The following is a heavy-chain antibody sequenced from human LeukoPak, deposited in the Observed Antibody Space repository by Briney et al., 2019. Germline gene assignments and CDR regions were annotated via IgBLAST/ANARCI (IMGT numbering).Heavy chain of an antibody. Sequence: SETLSLTCTVSGGSISSSSYYWGWIRQPPGKGLEWIGSIYYSGSTYYNPSLKSRVTISVDTSKNQFSLKLSSVTAADTAVYYCASTRRSSVVGAINWFDPWAREPWSPSPQ. D-gene: IGHD1-26*01. CDR3: ASTRRSSVVGAINWFDP. J-gene: IGHJ5*02. V-gene: IGHV4-39*01. CDR1: GGSISSSSYY. CDR2: IYYSGST.